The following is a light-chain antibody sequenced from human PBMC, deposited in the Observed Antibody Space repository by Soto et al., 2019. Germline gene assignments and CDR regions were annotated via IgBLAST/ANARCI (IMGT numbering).Light chain of an antibody. V-gene: IGKV1-5*02. CDR3: QQYNSYS. CDR2: HAS. J-gene: IGKJ1*01. CDR1: QSISNW. Sequence: DVHMSLSPSTLPASVGDRVTIICRASQSISNWLAWYQQKPGTAPKVLIYHASNLQSGVPSRFSGSGSGTEFTLTISSLEPDDFATYYCQQYNSYSFGQGTKVDIK.